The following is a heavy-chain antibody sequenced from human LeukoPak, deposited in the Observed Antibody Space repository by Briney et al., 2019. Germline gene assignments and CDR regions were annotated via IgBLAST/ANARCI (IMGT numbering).Heavy chain of an antibody. V-gene: IGHV4-59*01. CDR3: ARASSWSGYYELGY. CDR2: IYYSGST. D-gene: IGHD3-3*01. Sequence: NASETLSLTCTVSGGSISSYYWSWIRQPPGKGLEWIGYIYYSGSTNYNPSLKSRVTISVDTSKNQFSLKLSSVTAADTAVYYCARASSWSGYYELGYWGQGTLDTVSS. CDR1: GGSISSYY. J-gene: IGHJ4*02.